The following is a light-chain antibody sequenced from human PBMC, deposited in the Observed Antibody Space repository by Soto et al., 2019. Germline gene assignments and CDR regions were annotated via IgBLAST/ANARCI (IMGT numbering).Light chain of an antibody. V-gene: IGLV2-14*01. J-gene: IGLJ1*01. CDR1: ISDVGSYDH. CDR2: EVS. CDR3: ISYTGSSTSYV. Sequence: QSALTQPASVSGSPGQSITISCSGTISDVGSYDHVAWYQQFPGKTPKLMIYEVSNRPSGVSSRFSGSKSGNTASLTISGLQAEDEADYYCISYTGSSTSYVFGSGTKVTV.